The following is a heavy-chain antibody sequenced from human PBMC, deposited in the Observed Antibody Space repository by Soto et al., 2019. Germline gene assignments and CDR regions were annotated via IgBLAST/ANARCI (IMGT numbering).Heavy chain of an antibody. CDR2: ISGSGGST. Sequence: PGGSLRLSCAASGFTFSSYAMSWVRQAPGKGLEGVSAISGSGGSTYYADSVKGRFTISRDNSKNTLYLQMNSLRAEDTAVYYCAKDRAVLLWFGESPTYFDYWGQGTLVTVSS. CDR1: GFTFSSYA. D-gene: IGHD3-10*01. J-gene: IGHJ4*02. V-gene: IGHV3-23*01. CDR3: AKDRAVLLWFGESPTYFDY.